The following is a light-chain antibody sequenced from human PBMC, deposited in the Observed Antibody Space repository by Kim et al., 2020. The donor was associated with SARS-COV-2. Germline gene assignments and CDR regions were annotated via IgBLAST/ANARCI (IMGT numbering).Light chain of an antibody. J-gene: IGLJ2*01. CDR3: QAWDSGAVV. V-gene: IGLV3-1*01. CDR1: ELGNKY. CDR2: QDT. Sequence: GAPGQTASISCSGDELGNKYASWYQQRPGQSPVLVIYQDTKRPSGIPERLSGSNSGNTATLTISETQAMDEADYYCQAWDSGAVVFGGGTKLTVL.